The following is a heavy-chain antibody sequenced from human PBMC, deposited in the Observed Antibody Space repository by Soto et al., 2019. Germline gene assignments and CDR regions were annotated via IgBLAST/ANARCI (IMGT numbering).Heavy chain of an antibody. D-gene: IGHD4-17*01. Sequence: EVQLVQSGAEVKKPGESLRISCKGSGYSFTSYWISWVRQMPGKGLEWMGRIDPSDSYTNYSPSFQGHVTISADKSISTAYLQWSSLKASDTAMYYCAVTTSTYYYYYYDMDVWGQGTTVTVSS. J-gene: IGHJ6*02. CDR3: AVTTSTYYYYYYDMDV. CDR2: IDPSDSYT. CDR1: GYSFTSYW. V-gene: IGHV5-10-1*03.